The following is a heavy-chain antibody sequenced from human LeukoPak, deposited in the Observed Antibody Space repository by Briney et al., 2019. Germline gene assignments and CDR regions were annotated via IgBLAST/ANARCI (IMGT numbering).Heavy chain of an antibody. V-gene: IGHV3-23*01. D-gene: IGHD6-13*01. Sequence: GGSLRLSCAASGFTFSNAWMSWVRQAPGKGLEWVSAISGSGGSTYYADSVKGRFTISRDNSKNTLYLQMNSLRAEDTAVYYCAKDYYVSSSWYGGGAFDIWGQGTMVTVSS. CDR1: GFTFSNAW. J-gene: IGHJ3*02. CDR3: AKDYYVSSSWYGGGAFDI. CDR2: ISGSGGST.